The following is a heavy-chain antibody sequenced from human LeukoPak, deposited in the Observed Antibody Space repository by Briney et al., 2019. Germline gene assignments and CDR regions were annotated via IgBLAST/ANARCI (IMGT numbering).Heavy chain of an antibody. Sequence: PGGSLRLCCAASGFTVSSYSMNWVRQAPGKGLEWVSSISSSSSDIYYADSVKGRFTISRDNAKNSLYLQMNSLRAEDTAVYYCARTSGYSSSWYFDYWGQGTLVTVSS. V-gene: IGHV3-21*01. CDR2: ISSSSSDI. CDR1: GFTVSSYS. D-gene: IGHD6-13*01. CDR3: ARTSGYSSSWYFDY. J-gene: IGHJ4*02.